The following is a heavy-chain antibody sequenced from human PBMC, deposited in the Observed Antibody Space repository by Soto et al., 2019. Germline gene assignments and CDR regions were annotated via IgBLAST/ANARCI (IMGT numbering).Heavy chain of an antibody. J-gene: IGHJ4*02. D-gene: IGHD2-21*02. V-gene: IGHV1-69*01. CDR3: AREVVTETTGGYFDS. CDR1: GGGTLSNDA. Sequence: QVHLVQSGADGRKSGSSVRVSCTASGGGTLSNDAISWVRQDPGQGLEWLGRISPFFGTTDYSQSFQGRLTMTADACTGTVYMDLRSLKSDDTAVYYCAREVVTETTGGYFDSSGQGTLVTVSS. CDR2: ISPFFGTT.